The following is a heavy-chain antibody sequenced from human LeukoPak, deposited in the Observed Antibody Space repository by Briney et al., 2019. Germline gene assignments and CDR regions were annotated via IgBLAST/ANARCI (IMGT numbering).Heavy chain of an antibody. J-gene: IGHJ3*02. Sequence: SDTLSLTCIVSGVSINNYYWSWIRQTPGKGLEWIAYSHNNGESRYNPSLKSRITISVYTSKSEFTLKLSSVTAADTAIYYCVRQPGSTAAFDTWGQGTMVTVS. CDR3: VRQPGSTAAFDT. CDR1: GVSINNYY. V-gene: IGHV4-59*08. D-gene: IGHD5-18*01. CDR2: SHNNGES.